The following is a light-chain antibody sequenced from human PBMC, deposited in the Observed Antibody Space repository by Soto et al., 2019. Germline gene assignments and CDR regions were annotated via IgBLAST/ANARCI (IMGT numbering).Light chain of an antibody. V-gene: IGLV2-8*01. CDR1: SSDIGGYNY. CDR2: SFD. CDR3: ATWDDSLNGYV. Sequence: QSVLTQPPSASGSPGQSVAISCTGTSSDIGGYNYVSWYQQHPGKAPKLLIYSFDERPSGVPDRFSGSKSGTSASLAIRGLHFEDEADYYCATWDDSLNGYVFGTGTKVTVL. J-gene: IGLJ1*01.